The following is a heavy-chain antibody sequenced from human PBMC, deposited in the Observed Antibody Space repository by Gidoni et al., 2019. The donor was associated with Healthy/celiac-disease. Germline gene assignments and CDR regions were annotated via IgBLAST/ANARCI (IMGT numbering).Heavy chain of an antibody. V-gene: IGHV1-46*01. CDR2: INPSGGST. CDR3: AREARGYSYGYYYYYGMDV. J-gene: IGHJ6*02. D-gene: IGHD5-18*01. Sequence: QVQLVQSGAEVKTPGASVKVSCKASGYTFTSYYMHWVRQAPGQGLEWMGIINPSGGSTSYAQKFQGRVTMTRDTSTSTVYMELSSLRSEDTAVYYCAREARGYSYGYYYYYGMDVWGQGTTVTVSS. CDR1: GYTFTSYY.